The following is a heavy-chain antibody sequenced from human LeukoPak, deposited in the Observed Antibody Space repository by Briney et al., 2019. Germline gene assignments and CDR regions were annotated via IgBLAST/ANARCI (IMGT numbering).Heavy chain of an antibody. V-gene: IGHV3-23*01. Sequence: PGGSLRLSCAASGFTFSSYAMSWVRQAPGKGLEWVSGISGSGGSTYYADSVKGQFTISRDNSKNTLYLQMNNLRAEDTALYYCAKGRYDSCGAANTFDYWGQGSLVTVSS. D-gene: IGHD3-22*01. CDR3: AKGRYDSCGAANTFDY. J-gene: IGHJ4*02. CDR1: GFTFSSYA. CDR2: ISGSGGST.